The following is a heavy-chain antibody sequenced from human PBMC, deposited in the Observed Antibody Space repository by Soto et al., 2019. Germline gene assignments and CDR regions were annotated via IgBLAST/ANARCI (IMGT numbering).Heavy chain of an antibody. J-gene: IGHJ4*02. D-gene: IGHD3-10*01. V-gene: IGHV1-69*01. CDR1: GGTFSSFA. Sequence: QVQLVQSGAEVKKPGSSVKVSCKVSGGTFSSFAISWVRQAPGQGLEWMGGIIPGFGTASYAQKFQGRVTITADEFTSTAYMDLSSLRSEDTAVYYCVREGGGSYSPPKDWVQGTLVTVSS. CDR2: IIPGFGTA. CDR3: VREGGGSYSPPKD.